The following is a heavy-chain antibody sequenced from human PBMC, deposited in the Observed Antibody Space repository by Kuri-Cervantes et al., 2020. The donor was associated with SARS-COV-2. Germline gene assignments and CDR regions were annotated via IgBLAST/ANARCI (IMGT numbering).Heavy chain of an antibody. V-gene: IGHV3-30-3*01. CDR3: ARAYTSGVLLWSLLGY. J-gene: IGHJ4*02. CDR1: GCTFSSYA. D-gene: IGHD3-10*01. CDR2: ISYDGSNK. Sequence: LSLTCAASGCTFSSYAMHWVRQAPGKGLEWVAVISYDGSNKYYADSVKGRFTISRDNSKNTLYLQMNSLRAEDTAVYYCARAYTSGVLLWSLLGYWGQGTLVTVSS.